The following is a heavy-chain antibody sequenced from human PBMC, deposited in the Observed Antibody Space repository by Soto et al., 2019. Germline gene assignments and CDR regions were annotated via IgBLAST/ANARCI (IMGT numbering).Heavy chain of an antibody. J-gene: IGHJ6*02. D-gene: IGHD6-6*01. CDR3: ARDGEYISSSGHYYYYGMEV. CDR1: GGTFSSYA. CDR2: IIPIFGTA. V-gene: IGHV1-69*06. Sequence: QVQLVQSGAEVKKPGSSVKVSCKASGGTFSSYAISWVRQAPGQGLEWMGGIIPIFGTANYAQKFKGRVTITADKSTSTGYMELSSLRSEDTAVYYCARDGEYISSSGHYYYYGMEVWGQGTTVNVSS.